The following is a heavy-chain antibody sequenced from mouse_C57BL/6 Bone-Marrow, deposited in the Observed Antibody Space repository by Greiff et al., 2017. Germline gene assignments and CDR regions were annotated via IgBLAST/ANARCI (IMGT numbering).Heavy chain of an antibody. V-gene: IGHV1-5*01. CDR3: TRRGYYDYDGVDY. CDR1: GYTFTSYW. Sequence: EVQLQQSGTVLARPGASVKMSCKTSGYTFTSYWMHWVKQRPGQGLEWIGAIYPGNSDTSYNQKFKGKAKLTAVTSASTAYMELSSLTNEDSAVYYCTRRGYYDYDGVDYWGQGTTLTVSS. CDR2: IYPGNSDT. J-gene: IGHJ2*01. D-gene: IGHD2-4*01.